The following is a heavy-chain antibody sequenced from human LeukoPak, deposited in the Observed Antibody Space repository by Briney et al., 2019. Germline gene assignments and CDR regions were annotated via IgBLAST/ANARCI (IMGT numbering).Heavy chain of an antibody. CDR1: GFTFKKYW. Sequence: PGGSLRLSCAASGFTFKKYWMNWIRQPPGQGMEWVGYIYYSGSTNYNPSLKSRVTISVDTSKNQFSLKLSSVTAADTAVYYCARLKGRSSWSNWFDPWGQGTLVTVSS. J-gene: IGHJ5*02. CDR2: IYYSGST. CDR3: ARLKGRSSWSNWFDP. D-gene: IGHD6-13*01. V-gene: IGHV4-59*08.